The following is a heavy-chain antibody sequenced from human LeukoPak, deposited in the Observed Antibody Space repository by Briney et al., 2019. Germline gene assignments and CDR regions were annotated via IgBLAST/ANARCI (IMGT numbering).Heavy chain of an antibody. V-gene: IGHV3-48*03. D-gene: IGHD5-18*01. J-gene: IGHJ4*02. CDR2: ISSSGSTI. CDR1: GFTFSSYE. CDR3: ARGDSGYSYGGLD. Sequence: GGSLRLSCAASGFTFSSYEMNWVRQAPGKGLEWVSYISSSGSTIYYADSVKGRFTISRDNAKNSLYLHMNLLRADDTAVYYCARGDSGYSYGGLDWGQGTLVTDSS.